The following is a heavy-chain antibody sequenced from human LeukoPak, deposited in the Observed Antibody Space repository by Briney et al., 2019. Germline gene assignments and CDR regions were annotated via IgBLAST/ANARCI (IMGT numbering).Heavy chain of an antibody. V-gene: IGHV4-34*01. Sequence: SETLSLTCAVYGESSSSYYWSWIRQPPGKGLEWIGEINHSGSTNYNPSLKSRVTISVDTSKSQFSLKLTSVTAADTAVYYCARNRSYGYKYWGQGTLVTVSS. D-gene: IGHD5-18*01. CDR1: GESSSSYY. J-gene: IGHJ4*02. CDR3: ARNRSYGYKY. CDR2: INHSGST.